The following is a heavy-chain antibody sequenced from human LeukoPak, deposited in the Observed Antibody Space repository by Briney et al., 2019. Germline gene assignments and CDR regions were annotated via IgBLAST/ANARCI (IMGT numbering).Heavy chain of an antibody. CDR1: GFTFSSYS. CDR3: ARNRLWFGELSYYFDY. CDR2: ISSSSSYI. V-gene: IGHV3-21*01. J-gene: IGHJ4*02. Sequence: GGSLRLSCAASGFTFSSYSMNWVRQAPGKGLEWVSSISSSSSYIYYADSVKGRFTISRDNAKNSLYLQMNSLRAEDTAVYYCARNRLWFGELSYYFDYWGQGTLVTVSS. D-gene: IGHD3-10*01.